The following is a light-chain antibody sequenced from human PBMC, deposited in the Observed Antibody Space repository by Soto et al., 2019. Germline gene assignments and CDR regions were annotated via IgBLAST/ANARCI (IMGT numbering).Light chain of an antibody. Sequence: DIEMTQSPSTLSASIGDRVTITCRASQTISSWLAWYQQKPGKAPKLLIYKASSLESGVPSRFSGSGAGTEFTLTISSLQPDDLATYYCQQLNAYPLTFGQGTRLEIK. CDR1: QTISSW. J-gene: IGKJ5*01. V-gene: IGKV1-5*03. CDR3: QQLNAYPLT. CDR2: KAS.